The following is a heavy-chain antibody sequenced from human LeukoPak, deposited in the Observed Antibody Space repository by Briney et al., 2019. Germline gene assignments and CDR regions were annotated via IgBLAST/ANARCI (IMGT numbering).Heavy chain of an antibody. CDR2: INPSGGST. J-gene: IGHJ4*02. Sequence: GASVKVSCKASGYTFTSYYMHWVRQAPGQGLEWMGIINPSGGSTSYAQKFQGRVTMTRDTSTSTVYMELSSLRSEDTAVYYCARGTYYDFWSGYTTPDYWGQGTLVTVSS. CDR1: GYTFTSYY. D-gene: IGHD3-3*01. CDR3: ARGTYYDFWSGYTTPDY. V-gene: IGHV1-46*03.